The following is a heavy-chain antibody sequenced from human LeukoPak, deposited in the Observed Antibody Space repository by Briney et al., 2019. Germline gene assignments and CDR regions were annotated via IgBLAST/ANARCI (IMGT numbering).Heavy chain of an antibody. CDR1: GGSISSSSYY. V-gene: IGHV4-39*01. Sequence: SETLSLTRTVSGGSISSSSYYWGWIRQPPGKGLEWIGSIYYSGSTYYNPSLKSRVTISVDTSKNQFSLKLSSVTAADTAVYYCARTDVDTAMVVDYWGQGTLVTVSS. CDR2: IYYSGST. D-gene: IGHD5-18*01. J-gene: IGHJ4*02. CDR3: ARTDVDTAMVVDY.